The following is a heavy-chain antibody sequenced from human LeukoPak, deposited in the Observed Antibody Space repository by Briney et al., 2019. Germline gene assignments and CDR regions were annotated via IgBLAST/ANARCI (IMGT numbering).Heavy chain of an antibody. V-gene: IGHV3-74*01. CDR1: GFTFSSYC. CDR3: ARAPGGYYFDY. J-gene: IGHJ4*02. Sequence: PGGSLRLSCAASGFTFSSYCMCWVRQAPGKGLVWVSRINSGGSITNYADSVKGRFTISRDNAKNSLYLQMNSLRAEDTGVYYCARAPGGYYFDYWGQGTLVTVS. CDR2: INSGGSIT.